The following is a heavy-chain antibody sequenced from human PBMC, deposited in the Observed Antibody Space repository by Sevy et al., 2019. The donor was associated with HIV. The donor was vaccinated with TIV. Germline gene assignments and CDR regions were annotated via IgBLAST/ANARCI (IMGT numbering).Heavy chain of an antibody. D-gene: IGHD3-22*01. J-gene: IGHJ6*03. CDR1: GFTFSSYS. CDR2: ISSSSSYI. CDR3: ARVTPNYYDSSGYYYNYYYYMDV. Sequence: GGSLRLSCAASGFTFSSYSMNWVRQAPGKGLEWVSSISSSSSYIYYADSVKGRFTISRDNAKNSLYLQMNGLRAEDTAVYYCARVTPNYYDSSGYYYNYYYYMDVWGKGTTVTVSS. V-gene: IGHV3-21*01.